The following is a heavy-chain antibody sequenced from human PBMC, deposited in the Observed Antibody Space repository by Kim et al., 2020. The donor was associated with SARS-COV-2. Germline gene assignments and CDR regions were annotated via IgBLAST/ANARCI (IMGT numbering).Heavy chain of an antibody. CDR3: TREGVNYDFWSGYYNYDYYYMDV. V-gene: IGHV3-49*04. CDR2: IRSKAYGGTT. J-gene: IGHJ6*03. CDR1: GFTFGDYA. Sequence: GGSLRLSCTASGFTFGDYAMSWVHQAPGKGLEWVGFIRSKAYGGTTEYAASVKGRFTISRDDSKSIAYLQMNSLKTEDTAVYYCTREGVNYDFWSGYYNYDYYYMDVWGKGTTDTVSS. D-gene: IGHD3-3*01.